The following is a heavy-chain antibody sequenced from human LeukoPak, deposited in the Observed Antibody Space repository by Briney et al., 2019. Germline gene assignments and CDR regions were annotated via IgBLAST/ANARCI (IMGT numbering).Heavy chain of an antibody. CDR3: AKDQGYFYGHSLDY. CDR2: IRNDGSNE. J-gene: IGHJ4*02. D-gene: IGHD5-18*01. V-gene: IGHV3-30*02. CDR1: GFTFNTFN. Sequence: PGGSLRLSCATSGFTFNTFNMHWVRQAPGKGLEWLALIRNDGSNEYYADSVKGRFTISRDISKNTVFLQMSSLRADDTAVYYCAKDQGYFYGHSLDYWGQGTLVTVSA.